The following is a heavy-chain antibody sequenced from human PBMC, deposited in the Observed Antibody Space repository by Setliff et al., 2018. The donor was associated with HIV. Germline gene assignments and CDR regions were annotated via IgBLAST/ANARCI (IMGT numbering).Heavy chain of an antibody. D-gene: IGHD3-3*01. Sequence: SETLSLTCTVSGGSISSSSYYWGWIRQPPGKGLEWIGSIYYSGSTYYNPSLKSRVTLSVDTSKSQFFLRLSSVTAADTAVYYCARDFGVVIPQGRFDPWGQGTLVTVSS. V-gene: IGHV4-39*01. CDR2: IYYSGST. J-gene: IGHJ5*02. CDR1: GGSISSSSYY. CDR3: ARDFGVVIPQGRFDP.